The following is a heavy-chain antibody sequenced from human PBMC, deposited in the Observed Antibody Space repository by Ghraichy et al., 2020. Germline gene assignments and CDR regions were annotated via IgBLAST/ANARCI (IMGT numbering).Heavy chain of an antibody. CDR1: GGSIRGYY. Sequence: SETLSLTCSVSGGSIRGYYWSWIRQPPGKGLEWIGYVFHTGSTIYNPSLEGRVTISVDMSKNRFSLELRSLTPADTAVYRCAKTPPRDCVGGDCRRPDGFGPWGPGTLVTVPS. J-gene: IGHJ5*02. D-gene: IGHD2-21*02. CDR2: VFHTGST. V-gene: IGHV4-59*03. CDR3: AKTPPRDCVGGDCRRPDGFGP.